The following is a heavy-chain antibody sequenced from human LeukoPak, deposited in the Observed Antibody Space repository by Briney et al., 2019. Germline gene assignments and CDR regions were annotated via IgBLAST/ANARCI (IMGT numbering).Heavy chain of an antibody. CDR2: INHSGST. CDR3: ARGEANWGSYYFGY. Sequence: PSETLSLTCAVYGGSFSGYYWSWIRQPPGKGLEWIGEINHSGSTNYNPSLKSRVTISVDTSKNQFSLKLSSVTAADTAVYYCARGEANWGSYYFGYRGQGTLVTVSS. D-gene: IGHD7-27*01. J-gene: IGHJ4*02. CDR1: GGSFSGYY. V-gene: IGHV4-34*01.